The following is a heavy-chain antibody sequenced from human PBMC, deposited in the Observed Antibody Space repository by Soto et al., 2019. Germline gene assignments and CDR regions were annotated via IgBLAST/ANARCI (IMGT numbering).Heavy chain of an antibody. CDR3: ARAPILVGETTYENYFDY. J-gene: IGHJ4*02. D-gene: IGHD2-21*01. Sequence: QLQLVQSGAEEKKPGSSVKVSCKASVGTFSNFVISWVRQAPGQGLEWMGGNIPIFGTANYAQKFQGRVTIIAYESTGTTYMELTSLRSEDTAVYYCARAPILVGETTYENYFDYWGQGTLVTVSS. V-gene: IGHV1-69*01. CDR1: VGTFSNFV. CDR2: NIPIFGTA.